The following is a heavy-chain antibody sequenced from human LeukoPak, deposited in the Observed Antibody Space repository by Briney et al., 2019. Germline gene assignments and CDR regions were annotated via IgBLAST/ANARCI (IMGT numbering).Heavy chain of an antibody. CDR3: ARGVTGTTYYYYYYMDV. J-gene: IGHJ6*03. Sequence: TSETLSLTCTVSGDSTSSHSWSWIRQPPGKGLEWLGYISYSGSTNYNPSLKSRVTMSVDTSKNQFSLRQNSVTAADTAVYYCARGVTGTTYYYYYYMDVWGKGTTVTVSS. CDR1: GDSTSSHS. D-gene: IGHD1-20*01. CDR2: ISYSGST. V-gene: IGHV4-59*11.